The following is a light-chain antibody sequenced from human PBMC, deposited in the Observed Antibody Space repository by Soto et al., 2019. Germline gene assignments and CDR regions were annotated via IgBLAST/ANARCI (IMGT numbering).Light chain of an antibody. CDR2: AAS. J-gene: IGKJ2*01. V-gene: IGKV1-8*01. Sequence: AIRMTQSPSSFSASTGDRVTITCRASQCIRSYLAWYQQKPGKAPKLLIYAASTLQSGAPSRFSGSGSGPDVTLTISCLQSEHFATYYCQQYYSYPPPFGQGTKLEIQ. CDR1: QCIRSY. CDR3: QQYYSYPPP.